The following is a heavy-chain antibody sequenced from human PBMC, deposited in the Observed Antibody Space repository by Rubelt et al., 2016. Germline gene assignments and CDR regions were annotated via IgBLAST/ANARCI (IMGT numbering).Heavy chain of an antibody. CDR2: IWYDGSKK. V-gene: IGHV3-33*01. Sequence: GKGLEWVAVIWYDGSKKHYADSVKGRFTISRDNAKNSLYLQMNSLRAEDTAVYYCARDRSVGSNWYRFVDYWGQGTLVTVSS. CDR3: ARDRSVGSNWYRFVDY. J-gene: IGHJ4*02. D-gene: IGHD6-13*01.